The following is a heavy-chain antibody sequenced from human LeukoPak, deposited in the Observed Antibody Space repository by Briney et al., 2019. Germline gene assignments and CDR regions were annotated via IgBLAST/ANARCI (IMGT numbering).Heavy chain of an antibody. V-gene: IGHV1-24*01. D-gene: IGHD4-17*01. J-gene: IGHJ4*02. CDR2: FDPEDGET. Sequence: ASVKVSCKVSGYTLTELSMHWVRQAPGKGLEWMGGFDPEDGETIYAQKFQGRVTMTEDTSTDTAYMEVSSLRSKDTAVYYCATQYYGAFDYWGQGTLVTVSS. CDR3: ATQYYGAFDY. CDR1: GYTLTELS.